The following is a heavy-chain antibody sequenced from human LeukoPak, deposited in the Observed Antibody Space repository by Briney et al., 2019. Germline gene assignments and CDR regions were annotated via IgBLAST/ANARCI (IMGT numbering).Heavy chain of an antibody. CDR2: TYYKSKWYN. CDR3: ARDFLTPGSRYFDL. Sequence: SQTLSLTCAISGDSVSSNSAAWNWIRQSPSGGLEWLGRTYYKSKWYNDYAVSVKSRITINPDTSKNQFSLQLNSVTPEDTAVYYCARDFLTPGSRYFDLWGRGTLVTVSS. CDR1: GDSVSSNSAA. V-gene: IGHV6-1*01. J-gene: IGHJ2*01.